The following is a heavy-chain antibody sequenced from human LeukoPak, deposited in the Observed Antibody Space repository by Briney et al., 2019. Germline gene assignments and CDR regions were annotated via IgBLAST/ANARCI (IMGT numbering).Heavy chain of an antibody. Sequence: PSETLSLTCTVSGGSINTYYWSWIRQPAGKGLEWIGRIYGSGTTSYNPSLQSRVTMSVDTSTHQFSLTLSSVTAADTAVYYCARGLGLRVMTTVTTFDNWGQGTLVTVSS. J-gene: IGHJ4*02. D-gene: IGHD4-17*01. CDR2: IYGSGTT. CDR1: GGSINTYY. CDR3: ARGLGLRVMTTVTTFDN. V-gene: IGHV4-4*07.